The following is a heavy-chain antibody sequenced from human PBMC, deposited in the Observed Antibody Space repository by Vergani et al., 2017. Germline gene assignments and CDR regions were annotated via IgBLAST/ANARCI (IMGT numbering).Heavy chain of an antibody. CDR3: AKDRGYCSSTTCLWALDG. Sequence: VNLLESGGGLVQPGGSVRLSCEDSGFTFSSFAMSWVRQAPGKGLEWVAAISDTGSVTYHADSVKGRFTISRDNSKNTLYLQMDNLRAEDTATYYCAKDRGYCSSTTCLWALDGWGQGTLVTVSS. CDR2: ISDTGSVT. CDR1: GFTFSSFA. V-gene: IGHV3-23*01. J-gene: IGHJ4*02. D-gene: IGHD2-2*01.